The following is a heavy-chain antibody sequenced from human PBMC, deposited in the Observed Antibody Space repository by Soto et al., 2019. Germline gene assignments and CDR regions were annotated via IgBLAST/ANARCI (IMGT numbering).Heavy chain of an antibody. Sequence: EVQVVESGGGLVQPGGSLRLSCTFTFSMYSMNWVRQAPGKGLGWVASISSGSAYVKYAESVKARFTISRDNTKNSMHRQMNSIRAEDTAIYHCARDKGGSYDSWFAPWGQGTLVTVSS. V-gene: IGHV3-21*06. D-gene: IGHD1-26*01. CDR3: ARDKGGSYDSWFAP. J-gene: IGHJ5*02. CDR1: TFSMYS. CDR2: ISSGSAYV.